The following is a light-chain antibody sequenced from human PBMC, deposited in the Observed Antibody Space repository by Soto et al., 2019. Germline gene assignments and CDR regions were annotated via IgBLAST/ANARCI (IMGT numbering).Light chain of an antibody. J-gene: IGLJ3*02. Sequence: QSVLTQPPSVSGAPGQRVTISCTGSSSNIGAGYDVHWYQQLPGTAPKLLIYGNSNRPSGVPDRFSGSKSGTSASLAITGHQAEDEADYYCQSYDSSLSGWVFGGGTKLTGL. CDR2: GNS. CDR1: SSNIGAGYD. CDR3: QSYDSSLSGWV. V-gene: IGLV1-40*01.